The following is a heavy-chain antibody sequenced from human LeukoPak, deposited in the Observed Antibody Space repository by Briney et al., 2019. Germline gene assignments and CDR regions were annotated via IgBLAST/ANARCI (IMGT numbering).Heavy chain of an antibody. V-gene: IGHV1-18*01. CDR2: ISAYNGNT. CDR1: GYTFTSYG. Sequence: ASVKVSCKASGYTFTSYGISRVRQAPGQGLEWIGWISAYNGNTNYAQKLQGRVTMTTDTSTSTAYMELRSLRSDDTAVYYCARDVCSSTSCYYPPRVGFDYWGQGTLATVSS. D-gene: IGHD2-2*01. CDR3: ARDVCSSTSCYYPPRVGFDY. J-gene: IGHJ4*02.